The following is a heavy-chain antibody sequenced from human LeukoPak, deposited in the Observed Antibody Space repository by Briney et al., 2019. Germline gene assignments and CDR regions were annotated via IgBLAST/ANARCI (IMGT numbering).Heavy chain of an antibody. D-gene: IGHD6-19*01. CDR1: GYTFTSYD. V-gene: IGHV1-18*01. J-gene: IGHJ4*02. CDR2: ISAYNGNT. Sequence: ASVKVSCKASGYTFTSYDIHWVRQAPGQGLEWMGWISAYNGNTNYAQKLQGRVTMTTDTSTSTAYMELRSLRSDDTAVYYCARDRGAVPGIAVALDYWGQGTLVTVSS. CDR3: ARDRGAVPGIAVALDY.